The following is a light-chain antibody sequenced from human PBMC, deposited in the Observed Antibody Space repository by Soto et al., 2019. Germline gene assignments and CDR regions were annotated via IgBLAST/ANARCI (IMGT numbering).Light chain of an antibody. CDR1: RSVTTY. Sequence: EIVLTRSPATLSLSPGERANSSCRASRSVTTYLAWYQQKPGQAPRLLIYDASDRATGIPARFSGSGSGTDFTLTISSLEPEDFAVYYCQQRSNWPPSITFGQGTRLEIK. CDR2: DAS. J-gene: IGKJ5*01. CDR3: QQRSNWPPSIT. V-gene: IGKV3-11*01.